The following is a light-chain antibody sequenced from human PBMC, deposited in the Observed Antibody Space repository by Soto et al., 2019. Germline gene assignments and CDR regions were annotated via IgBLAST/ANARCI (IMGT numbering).Light chain of an antibody. V-gene: IGLV2-14*01. CDR1: SNDVGGYNY. Sequence: QSALTQPASVSGSPGQSITISCTGTSNDVGGYNYVSWYQQQPGKAPKLIIYEVSHRPSGISNRFSGSKPGNTASLTISGLHVEDEADYYCSSHSATSPYVFGTGTKLTVL. J-gene: IGLJ1*01. CDR2: EVS. CDR3: SSHSATSPYV.